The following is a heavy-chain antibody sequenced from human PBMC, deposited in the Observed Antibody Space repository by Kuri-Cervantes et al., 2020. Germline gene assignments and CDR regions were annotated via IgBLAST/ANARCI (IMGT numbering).Heavy chain of an antibody. J-gene: IGHJ4*02. CDR1: GFTFSSYW. D-gene: IGHD5-18*01. Sequence: ESLKISCAASGFTFSSYWMSWIRQPPGKGLEWIGEINHSGSTNYNPFLKSRVTISVDTSKNQFSLKLSSVTAADTAVYYCARGVGIQLWLHWGQGTLVTVSS. CDR3: ARGVGIQLWLH. V-gene: IGHV4-34*01. CDR2: INHSGST.